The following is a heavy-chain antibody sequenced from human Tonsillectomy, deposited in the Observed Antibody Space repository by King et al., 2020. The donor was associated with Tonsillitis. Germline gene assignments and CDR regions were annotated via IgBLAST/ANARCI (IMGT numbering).Heavy chain of an antibody. V-gene: IGHV3-66*01. D-gene: IGHD2-15*01. CDR1: GFTVSSNY. CDR2: IYSGGST. Sequence: VQLVESGGGLVQPGGSLRLSCAASGFTVSSNYMSWVRQAPGKGLEWVSVIYSGGSTYYADSVKGRFTISRDNSKNTLYLQMNSLRAEDTAVYYCARATSSSWGKLNYFYYGMDVWGQGTTVTVSS. CDR3: ARATSSSWGKLNYFYYGMDV. J-gene: IGHJ6*02.